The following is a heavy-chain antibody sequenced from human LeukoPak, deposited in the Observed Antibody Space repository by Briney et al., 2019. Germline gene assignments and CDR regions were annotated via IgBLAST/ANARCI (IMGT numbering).Heavy chain of an antibody. CDR1: GFTVSINS. D-gene: IGHD1-7*01. V-gene: IGHV3-53*01. CDR2: IYSGGNT. CDR3: AKRRGLEVLYYYYMDV. Sequence: GGSLRLSCTVSGFTVSINSMSWVRQAPGKGLEWVSFIYSGGNTHYSDSVKGRFTISRDNSKNTLYLQMNSLRAEDTAVYYCAKRRGLEVLYYYYMDVWGKGTTVTVSS. J-gene: IGHJ6*03.